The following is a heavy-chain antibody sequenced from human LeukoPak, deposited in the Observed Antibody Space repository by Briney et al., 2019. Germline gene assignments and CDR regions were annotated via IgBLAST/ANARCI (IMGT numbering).Heavy chain of an antibody. D-gene: IGHD6-13*01. CDR2: IYHSGST. J-gene: IGHJ4*02. V-gene: IGHV4-38-2*01. CDR1: GYSISSGYY. Sequence: PSETLSLTCAVSGYSISSGYYWGWIRQPPGQGLDWIGSIYHSGSTYYNPSLKSRVTISVDTSKNQFSLKLSSVTAADTAVYYCARLRYSSSWSARYYFDYWGQGTLVTVSS. CDR3: ARLRYSSSWSARYYFDY.